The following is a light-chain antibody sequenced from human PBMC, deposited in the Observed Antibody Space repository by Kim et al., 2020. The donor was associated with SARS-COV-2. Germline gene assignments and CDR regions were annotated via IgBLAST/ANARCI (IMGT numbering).Light chain of an antibody. CDR1: QGISNY. CDR2: AAS. CDR3: QKYNSAPPPFT. J-gene: IGKJ3*01. V-gene: IGKV1-27*01. Sequence: VGDRVTITCRASQGISNYLAWYQQKPGKVPKLLIYAASTLQSGVPSRFSGSGSGTEFTLTISSLQPEDVATYYCQKYNSAPPPFTFGPGTKVDIK.